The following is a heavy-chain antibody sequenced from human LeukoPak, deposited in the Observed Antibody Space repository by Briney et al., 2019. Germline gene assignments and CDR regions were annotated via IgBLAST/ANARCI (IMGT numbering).Heavy chain of an antibody. CDR2: ISTYNGDT. Sequence: ASVKVSCKASGYTFTGYYMHWVRQAPGQGLEWMGWISTYNGDTNYAQKLQGRVTMTTDTSTNTAYMELRSLRSDDTAVYYCARAVTAIPIDYWGQGTLVTVSS. CDR3: ARAVTAIPIDY. V-gene: IGHV1-18*04. J-gene: IGHJ4*02. CDR1: GYTFTGYY. D-gene: IGHD2-21*02.